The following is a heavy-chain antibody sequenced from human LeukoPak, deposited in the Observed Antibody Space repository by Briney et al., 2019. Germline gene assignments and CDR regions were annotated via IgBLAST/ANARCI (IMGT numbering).Heavy chain of an antibody. CDR1: GNYW. J-gene: IGHJ4*02. CDR2: INSDGSWT. V-gene: IGHV3-74*01. Sequence: PGGSLRLSCAASGNYWMHWVRQAPGKGLVWVSHINSDGSWTSYADSVKGRFTISKDNAKNTVYLQMNSLRAEDSAVYYCTKDIPRGLADYWGQGTLVTVSS. CDR3: TKDIPRGLADY. D-gene: IGHD2-2*02.